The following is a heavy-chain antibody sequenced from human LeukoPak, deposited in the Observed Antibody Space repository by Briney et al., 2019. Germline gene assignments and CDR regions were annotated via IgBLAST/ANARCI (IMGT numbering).Heavy chain of an antibody. J-gene: IGHJ4*02. CDR1: GGSISSYY. Sequence: SETLSLTCTVSGGSISSYYWSSIRQPPGKGLEWIGYIYYSGSTNYNPSLKSRVTISVDTSKNQFSLKLSSVTAADTAVYYCARLSTYSSSWYYFDYWGQGTLVTVSS. CDR2: IYYSGST. D-gene: IGHD6-13*01. V-gene: IGHV4-59*08. CDR3: ARLSTYSSSWYYFDY.